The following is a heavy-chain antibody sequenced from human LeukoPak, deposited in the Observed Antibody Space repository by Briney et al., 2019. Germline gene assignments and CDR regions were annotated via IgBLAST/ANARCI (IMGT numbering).Heavy chain of an antibody. CDR2: ISAYNGNT. CDR3: AREGNIAVAGTIDY. CDR1: GYTFTSYD. V-gene: IGHV1-18*01. J-gene: IGHJ4*02. D-gene: IGHD6-19*01. Sequence: GASVKVSCKASGYTFTSYDISWVLQAPGQGLEWMGWISAYNGNTNYAQKLQGRVTMTTDTSTSTAYMELRSLRSDDTAVYYCAREGNIAVAGTIDYRGQGTLVTVSS.